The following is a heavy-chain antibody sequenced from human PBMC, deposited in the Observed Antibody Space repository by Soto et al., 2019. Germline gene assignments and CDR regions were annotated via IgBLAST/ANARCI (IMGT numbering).Heavy chain of an antibody. CDR3: AKAFGDDFWSGYRTFYYYYGMDV. D-gene: IGHD3-3*01. CDR1: GFTFSSYG. Sequence: QVQLVESGGGVVQPGRSLRLSCAASGFTFSSYGMHWVRQAPGKGLEWVAVISYDGSNKYYADSVKGRFTISRDNSKNTLYRQMNSLRAEDTAVYYCAKAFGDDFWSGYRTFYYYYGMDVWGQGTTVTVSS. J-gene: IGHJ6*02. CDR2: ISYDGSNK. V-gene: IGHV3-30*18.